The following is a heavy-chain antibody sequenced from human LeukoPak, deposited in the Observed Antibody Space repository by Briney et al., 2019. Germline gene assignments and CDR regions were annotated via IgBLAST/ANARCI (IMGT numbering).Heavy chain of an antibody. CDR1: GYTFTGYY. CDR2: INPDSGGT. CDR3: ARLREGLYHFGS. V-gene: IGHV1-2*02. J-gene: IGHJ4*02. Sequence: ASVKVSCKASGYTFTGYYIQWMRQAPGQGLEWMGWINPDSGGTKYAQSLQGRVTMTRDTSISTAYMELSRLGSDDTAVYYCARLREGLYHFGSWGQGTLVTVSS. D-gene: IGHD5-24*01.